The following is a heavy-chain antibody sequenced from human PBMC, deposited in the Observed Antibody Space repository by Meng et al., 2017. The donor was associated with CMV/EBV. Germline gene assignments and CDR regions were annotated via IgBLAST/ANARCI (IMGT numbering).Heavy chain of an antibody. CDR3: ARGSRRLPRFNWFDP. J-gene: IGHJ5*02. CDR2: INHSGST. Sequence: QGQLQQWGGGLLKPSETLSLTCAVYGGSFSGYYWSWIRQPPGKGLEWIGEINHSGSTNYHPSLKSRVTISVDTSKNQFSLKLSSVTAADTAVYYCARGSRRLPRFNWFDPWGQGTLVTVSS. V-gene: IGHV4-34*01. CDR1: GGSFSGYY. D-gene: IGHD3-3*01.